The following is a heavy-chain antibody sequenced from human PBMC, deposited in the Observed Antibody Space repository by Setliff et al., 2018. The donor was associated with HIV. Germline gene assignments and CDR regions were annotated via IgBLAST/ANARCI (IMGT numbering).Heavy chain of an antibody. Sequence: GGSLRLSCAASGFTFSSYAMNWVRQTPGKGLEWVSGISAGGGTIKHYADSVEGRFTISRDNAKNSLYLQMNSLRAEDTAVYYCARVRGRGYYTLLYYFDDWGQGTLVTVSS. CDR1: GFTFSSYA. D-gene: IGHD3-3*01. J-gene: IGHJ4*02. CDR3: ARVRGRGYYTLLYYFDD. CDR2: ISAGGGTIK. V-gene: IGHV3-23*01.